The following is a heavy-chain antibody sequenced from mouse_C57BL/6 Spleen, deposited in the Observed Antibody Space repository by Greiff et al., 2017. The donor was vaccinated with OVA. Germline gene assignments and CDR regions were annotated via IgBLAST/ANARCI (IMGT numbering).Heavy chain of an antibody. Sequence: QVHVKQSGAELVKPGASVKISCKASGYAFSSYWMNWVKQRPGKGLEWIGQIYPGDGDTNYNGKFKGKATLTADQSSSTAYMQLSSLTSEDSAVDFCARGGTAQATFAMDYWGQGTSVTVSS. CDR3: ARGGTAQATFAMDY. CDR2: IYPGDGDT. CDR1: GYAFSSYW. V-gene: IGHV1-80*01. J-gene: IGHJ4*01. D-gene: IGHD3-2*02.